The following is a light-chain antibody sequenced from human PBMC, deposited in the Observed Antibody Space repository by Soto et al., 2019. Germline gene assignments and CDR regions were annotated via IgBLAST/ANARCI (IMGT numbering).Light chain of an antibody. CDR1: QSVSRNS. Sequence: EIVLTQSPGTLSLSPGERATLSCRASQSVSRNSLAWYQHKRGQAPRLLIYAASSRATGIPDRFSGSGSGTDFTLTISRLEPEDFAAYYCQQYGSSPVTFGPGTKVEI. CDR3: QQYGSSPVT. CDR2: AAS. V-gene: IGKV3-20*01. J-gene: IGKJ3*01.